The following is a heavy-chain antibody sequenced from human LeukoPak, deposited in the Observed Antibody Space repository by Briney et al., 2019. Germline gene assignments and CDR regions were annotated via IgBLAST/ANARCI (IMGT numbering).Heavy chain of an antibody. CDR3: ARGGWYVEY. CDR2: IKQDGSEK. CDR1: GFTFSSYS. V-gene: IGHV3-7*01. J-gene: IGHJ4*02. Sequence: GGSLGLSCAASGFTFSSYSMNWVRQAPGKGLEWVANIKQDGSEKYYVDSVKGRFTISRDNAKNSLFLQMNSLRGEDTAVYYCARGGWYVEYWGQGTLVTVSS. D-gene: IGHD6-19*01.